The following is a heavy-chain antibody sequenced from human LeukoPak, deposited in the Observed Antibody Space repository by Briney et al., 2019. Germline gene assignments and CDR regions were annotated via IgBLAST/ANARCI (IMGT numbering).Heavy chain of an antibody. Sequence: GGSLRLSCAASGFTFSSYAMSWVRQAPGKGLEWVSAISGSGGSTYYAGSVKGRFTISRDNSKNTLYLQMNSLRAEDTAVYYCRDSRIAVAGKSGMDVWGQGTTVTVSS. J-gene: IGHJ6*02. D-gene: IGHD6-19*01. V-gene: IGHV3-23*01. CDR1: GFTFSSYA. CDR3: RDSRIAVAGKSGMDV. CDR2: ISGSGGST.